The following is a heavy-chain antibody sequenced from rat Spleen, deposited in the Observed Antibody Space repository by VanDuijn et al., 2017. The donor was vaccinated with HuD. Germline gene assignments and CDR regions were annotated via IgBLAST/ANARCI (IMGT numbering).Heavy chain of an antibody. J-gene: IGHJ4*01. CDR1: GFTFSDYY. CDR3: ARQDRDA. D-gene: IGHD2-1*01. Sequence: EVQLVESDGGLVQPGRSLKLSCAASGFTFSDYYMAWVRQAPTKGLEWVATISYDGSSTYYRDSVKGRFTISRDNAKSTLYLQMDSLRSEDTATYYCARQDRDAWGQGASVTVSS. CDR2: ISYDGSST. V-gene: IGHV5-29*01.